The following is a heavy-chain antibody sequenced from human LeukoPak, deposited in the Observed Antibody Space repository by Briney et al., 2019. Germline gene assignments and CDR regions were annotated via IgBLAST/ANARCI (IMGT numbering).Heavy chain of an antibody. CDR3: ARGLGDSSSELVDY. J-gene: IGHJ4*02. V-gene: IGHV3-20*04. CDR2: INWNGGST. Sequence: GSLRLSCAASGFTFDDYGMSWVRQAPGKGLEWVSGINWNGGSTGYADSVKGRFTISRDNAKNSLYLQMNSLRAEDTALYYCARGLGDSSSELVDYWGQGTLVTVSS. CDR1: GFTFDDYG. D-gene: IGHD6-6*01.